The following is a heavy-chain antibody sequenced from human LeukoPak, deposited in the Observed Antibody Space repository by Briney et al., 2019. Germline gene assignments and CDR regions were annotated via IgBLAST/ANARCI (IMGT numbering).Heavy chain of an antibody. CDR1: GFTFSRYG. J-gene: IGHJ4*02. D-gene: IGHD3-16*02. Sequence: PGGSLRLSCVVSGFTFSRYGMHWVRQAPGKGLEWVAIIWYDGSNKYYADSVKGRFTISRDQSKNTVYLEMNSLRADDTAVYYCARDYRRISFDYWGQGTLVTVSS. CDR3: ARDYRRISFDY. CDR2: IWYDGSNK. V-gene: IGHV3-33*01.